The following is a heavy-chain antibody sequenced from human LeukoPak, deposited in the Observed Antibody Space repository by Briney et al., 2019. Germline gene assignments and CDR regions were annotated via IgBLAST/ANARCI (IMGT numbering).Heavy chain of an antibody. J-gene: IGHJ6*02. CDR1: GFTVSSNY. CDR3: ARAYYDQYGMDV. D-gene: IGHD3-3*01. V-gene: IGHV3-66*01. CDR2: NYSGGST. Sequence: GGSLRLSCAASGFTVSSNYMSWVRQAPGKGLEWVSVNYSGGSTYYADSVKGRFTISRDNSKNTLYLQMNSLRAEDTAVYYCARAYYDQYGMDVWGQGTTVTVSS.